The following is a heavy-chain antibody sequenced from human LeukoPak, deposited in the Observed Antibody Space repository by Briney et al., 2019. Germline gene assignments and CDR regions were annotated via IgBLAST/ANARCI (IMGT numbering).Heavy chain of an antibody. CDR3: ARGNLACCGGDCYGYFDY. CDR2: ISGSGGGT. D-gene: IGHD2-21*02. J-gene: IGHJ4*02. Sequence: GGSLRLSCAASESTFSSHAMNWVRQAPGKGLEWVSAISGSGGGTYYADSVKGRFTVSRDNSKNTLYLQMDSLRAEDTAVYYCARGNLACCGGDCYGYFDYWGQGTLVTVSS. V-gene: IGHV3-23*01. CDR1: ESTFSSHA.